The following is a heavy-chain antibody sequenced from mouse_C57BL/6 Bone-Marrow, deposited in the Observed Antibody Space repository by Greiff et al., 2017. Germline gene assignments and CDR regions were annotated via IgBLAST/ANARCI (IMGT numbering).Heavy chain of an antibody. V-gene: IGHV1-81*01. CDR1: GYTFTSYG. CDR2: IYPRSGNT. J-gene: IGHJ3*01. Sequence: QVQLQQSGAELARPGASVKLSCKASGYTFTSYGISWVKQRTGQGLGWIGEIYPRSGNTYYNEKFKGKATLTADKSSSTAYMELRSLTSEDSAVYFCARDWWFAYWGQGTLVTVSA. CDR3: ARDWWFAY.